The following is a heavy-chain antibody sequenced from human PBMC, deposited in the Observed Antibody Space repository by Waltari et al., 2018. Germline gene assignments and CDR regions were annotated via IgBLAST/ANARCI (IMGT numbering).Heavy chain of an antibody. V-gene: IGHV3-23*01. CDR1: GFNFSNYA. CDR3: AKDQAEWLVLDGYFDS. CDR2: MSGTGDYT. Sequence: EVQLLESGGDLEQPGWSLRISCVGSGFNFSNYAMNWVRQAPGKGLEWVSTMSGTGDYTYYADSVKGRFTISRDNSKNTVFLHMNNLRVEDTAIYFCAKDQAEWLVLDGYFDSWGQGTPVTVSS. J-gene: IGHJ4*02. D-gene: IGHD6-19*01.